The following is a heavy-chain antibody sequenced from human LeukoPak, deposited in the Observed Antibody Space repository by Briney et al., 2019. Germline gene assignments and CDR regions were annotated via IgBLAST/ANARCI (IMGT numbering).Heavy chain of an antibody. CDR2: IWYDGSNK. Sequence: GGSLRLSCAASGITFSSYGMHWVRQAPGKGLEWVAVIWYDGSNKYYADSVKGRFTISRDNSKNTLYLQMNSLRAEDTAVYYCAKEITMIPKLGFDYWGQGTLVTVSS. CDR3: AKEITMIPKLGFDY. J-gene: IGHJ4*02. V-gene: IGHV3-33*06. CDR1: GITFSSYG. D-gene: IGHD3-22*01.